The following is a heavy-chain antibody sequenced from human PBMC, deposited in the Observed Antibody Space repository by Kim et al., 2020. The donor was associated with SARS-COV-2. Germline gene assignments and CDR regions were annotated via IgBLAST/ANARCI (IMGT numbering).Heavy chain of an antibody. CDR1: GFTLSDYY. V-gene: IGHV3-72*01. D-gene: IGHD6-13*01. Sequence: GGSLRLSCEASGFTLSDYYIDWVRQAPGRGLEWVGRTRNKANSYITEYAASVQGRFTISRDDSKNSLYLQMISLKTEDTAVYYCVRAAAGLDCWGHGVVVLVSS. J-gene: IGHJ4*01. CDR2: TRNKANSYIT. CDR3: VRAAAGLDC.